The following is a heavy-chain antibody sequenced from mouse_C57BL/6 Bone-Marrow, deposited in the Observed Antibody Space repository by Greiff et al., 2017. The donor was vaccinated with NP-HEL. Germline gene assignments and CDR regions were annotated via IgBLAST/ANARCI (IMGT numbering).Heavy chain of an antibody. J-gene: IGHJ2*01. V-gene: IGHV1-81*01. D-gene: IGHD1-1*01. CDR1: GYTFTSYG. CDR3: ARDYGTDDY. CDR2: IYPRSGNT. Sequence: QVQLQQSGAELARPGASVKLSCKASGYTFTSYGISWVKQRTGQGLEWIGEIYPRSGNTYYIEKFKGKATLTADKSSSTAYMELRSLTSEDSAVYFCARDYGTDDYWGQGTTLTVSS.